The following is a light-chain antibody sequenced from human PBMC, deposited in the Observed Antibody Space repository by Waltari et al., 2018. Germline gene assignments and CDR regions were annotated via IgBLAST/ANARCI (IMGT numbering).Light chain of an antibody. CDR1: NIGSKS. Sequence: YVLTQPPSVSVDPGKTARLTCGGDNIGSKSGNWDQQKPGQATVLVMFYERDRPSEVPELFSGSNSGNTATLTISWVEAGDEADYHCQVWDDVTDSGVFGGGTKLTVL. V-gene: IGLV3-21*04. J-gene: IGLJ3*02. CDR2: YER. CDR3: QVWDDVTDSGV.